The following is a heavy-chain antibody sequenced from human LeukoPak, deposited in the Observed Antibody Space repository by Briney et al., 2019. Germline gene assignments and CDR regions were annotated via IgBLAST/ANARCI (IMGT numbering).Heavy chain of an antibody. V-gene: IGHV3-48*04. J-gene: IGHJ5*02. CDR1: GFTFRRFA. CDR3: ARAEGS. Sequence: GGSLRLSCAASGFTFRRFAMNWVRQAPGKGLEWVSYISSGRRTIYYTDSVKGRFTISRDNAKNSLYLQMNSLRAEDTAVYYCARAEGSWGQGTLVTVSS. CDR2: ISSGRRTI.